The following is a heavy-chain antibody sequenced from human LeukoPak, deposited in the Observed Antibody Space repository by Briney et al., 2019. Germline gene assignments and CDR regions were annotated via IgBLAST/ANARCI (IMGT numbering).Heavy chain of an antibody. CDR2: ISYDGSNK. J-gene: IGHJ4*02. V-gene: IGHV3-30*04. CDR1: GFTFSSYA. Sequence: PGGSLRLSCAASGFTFSSYAMHWVRQAPGKGLEWVAVISYDGSNKYYADSVKGRFTISRDNSKNTLYLQMNSLRAEDTAVYYCARVFRNYYDSSGPIDYWGQGTLVTVSS. D-gene: IGHD3-22*01. CDR3: ARVFRNYYDSSGPIDY.